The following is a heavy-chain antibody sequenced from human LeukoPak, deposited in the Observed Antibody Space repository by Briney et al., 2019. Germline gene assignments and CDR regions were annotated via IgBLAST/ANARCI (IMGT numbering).Heavy chain of an antibody. Sequence: ASVKVSCRVSGYTLTELSMHWVRQTPGKGLEWMGGFDPEDGETIYAQKFQGRVTMTEDTSTDTAYMELSSLRSEDTAVYYCATAYGSGPNWFDPWGQGTLVTVSS. D-gene: IGHD3-10*01. J-gene: IGHJ5*02. CDR3: ATAYGSGPNWFDP. CDR2: FDPEDGET. CDR1: GYTLTELS. V-gene: IGHV1-24*01.